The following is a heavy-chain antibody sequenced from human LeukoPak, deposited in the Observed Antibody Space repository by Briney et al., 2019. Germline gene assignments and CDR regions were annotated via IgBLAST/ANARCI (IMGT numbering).Heavy chain of an antibody. CDR3: ARSPNYRFDY. CDR1: GGSISSSSYY. D-gene: IGHD1-1*01. V-gene: IGHV4-39*01. J-gene: IGHJ4*02. CDR2: IYYSGST. Sequence: SETLSLTCTVSGGSISSSSYYGGWIRQPPGKGLEWIGSIYYSGSTYYNPSLKSRVTISVDTSKNQFSLNLSSVTAADAAVYYCARSPNYRFDYWGQGTLVTVSS.